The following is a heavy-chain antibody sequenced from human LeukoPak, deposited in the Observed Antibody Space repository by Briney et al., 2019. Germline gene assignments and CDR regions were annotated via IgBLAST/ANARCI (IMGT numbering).Heavy chain of an antibody. D-gene: IGHD3-9*01. CDR2: ISSSGSSI. Sequence: GGSLRLSCAASGFTFSSYEMNWVRQAPGQGLEWVSYISSSGSSIYYADYVKGRFTISRDNAKNSLYLQMNSLRAEDTAVYYCARYYDMDYWGQGTLVTVSS. CDR3: ARYYDMDY. J-gene: IGHJ4*02. CDR1: GFTFSSYE. V-gene: IGHV3-48*03.